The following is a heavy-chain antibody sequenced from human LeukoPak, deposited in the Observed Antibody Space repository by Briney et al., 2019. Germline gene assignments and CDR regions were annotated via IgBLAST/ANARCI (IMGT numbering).Heavy chain of an antibody. CDR2: INHSGST. D-gene: IGHD2-2*01. CDR1: GGSFSGYY. Sequence: PSETLSLTCAVYGGSFSGYYWSWIRQPPGKGLEWIGEINHSGSTNYNPSLKSRVTVSVDTSKNQFSLKLSSVTAADTAVYYCARHIVVVPAAMPYYYYYYMDVWGKGTTVTVSS. V-gene: IGHV4-34*01. CDR3: ARHIVVVPAAMPYYYYYYMDV. J-gene: IGHJ6*03.